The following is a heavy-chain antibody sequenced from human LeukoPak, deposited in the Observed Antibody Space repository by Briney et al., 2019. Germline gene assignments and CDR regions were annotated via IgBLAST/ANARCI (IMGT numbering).Heavy chain of an antibody. CDR2: IKQDGTEK. V-gene: IGHV3-7*01. Sequence: GESLRLSCAASGFTFTTYWMSWVRQAPGKGLEWVANIKQDGTEKYYVDSVKGRFTISRDNAKNTLYLLINSLRAEDTAVYYCARVRWGGLYYFDYWGQGTLVTVSS. J-gene: IGHJ4*02. CDR3: ARVRWGGLYYFDY. CDR1: GFTFTTYW. D-gene: IGHD3-16*01.